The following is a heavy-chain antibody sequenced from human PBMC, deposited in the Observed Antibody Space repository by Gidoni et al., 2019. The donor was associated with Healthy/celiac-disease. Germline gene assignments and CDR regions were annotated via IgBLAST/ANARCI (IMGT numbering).Heavy chain of an antibody. CDR2: IIPILGIA. D-gene: IGHD3-3*01. J-gene: IGHJ6*02. CDR1: GGTFSSYT. CDR3: ARDRAILYGMDV. V-gene: IGHV1-69*08. Sequence: QVQLVQSGAEVKKPGSSVKVSCKASGGTFSSYTISGVRQAPGQGLEWMGRIIPILGIANYAQKFQGRVTITADKSTSTAYMELSSLRSEDTAVYYCARDRAILYGMDVWGQGTTVTVSS.